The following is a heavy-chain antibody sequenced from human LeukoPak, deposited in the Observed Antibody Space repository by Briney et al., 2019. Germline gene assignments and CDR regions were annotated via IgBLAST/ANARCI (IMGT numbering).Heavy chain of an antibody. V-gene: IGHV4-39*01. CDR3: ARSWQRSGYLNWFDP. CDR2: IYSGST. J-gene: IGHJ5*02. Sequence: NSSETLSLTCTVSGGSISSSSYYWGWIRQPPGKGLEWIGSIYSGSTYYNPSLKSRVTISVDTSKNQFSLKLSSVTAADTAVYYCARSWQRSGYLNWFDPWGQGTLVTVSS. CDR1: GGSISSSSYY. D-gene: IGHD3-22*01.